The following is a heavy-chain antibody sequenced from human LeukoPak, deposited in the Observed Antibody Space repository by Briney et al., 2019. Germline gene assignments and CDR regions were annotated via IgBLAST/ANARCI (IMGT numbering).Heavy chain of an antibody. CDR3: ARGSSVVVVSEDDAFDI. CDR1: GFTFSSYS. Sequence: GGSLRLSCAASGFTFSSYSMNWVRQAPGKGLEWVSSISSSSSYIYYADSVKGRFTISRDNAKNSLYLQMNSLRAEDTAVYYCARGSSVVVVSEDDAFDIWGQGTMVTVSS. D-gene: IGHD2-15*01. V-gene: IGHV3-21*01. J-gene: IGHJ3*02. CDR2: ISSSSSYI.